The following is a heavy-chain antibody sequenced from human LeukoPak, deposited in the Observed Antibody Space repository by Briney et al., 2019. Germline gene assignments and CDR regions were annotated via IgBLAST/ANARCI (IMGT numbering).Heavy chain of an antibody. V-gene: IGHV3-23*01. Sequence: PGGSLRLSCAASGFTFSTYAMSWVRQAPGKGLEWVSAISGSASFTYYADSVKGRFTISRDNSKSTLYLQMKSLRAEDTAVYYCAKAVASGRSFDYWGQGTLVTVSS. J-gene: IGHJ4*02. D-gene: IGHD6-19*01. CDR2: ISGSASFT. CDR3: AKAVASGRSFDY. CDR1: GFTFSTYA.